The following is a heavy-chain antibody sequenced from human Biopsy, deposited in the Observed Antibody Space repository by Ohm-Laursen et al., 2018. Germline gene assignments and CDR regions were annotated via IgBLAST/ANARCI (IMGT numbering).Heavy chain of an antibody. V-gene: IGHV4-4*07. Sequence: GTLSPTCTVSGGSLSSYSWSWIRQPAGKGLEWIGQIYTSGITNYNPSLKSRVTMSVDTSKNKFSLRVGSVTAADTAVYYCARDRDRRGWFDPWGQGTLVTVSS. CDR3: ARDRDRRGWFDP. D-gene: IGHD1-14*01. J-gene: IGHJ5*02. CDR2: IYTSGIT. CDR1: GGSLSSYS.